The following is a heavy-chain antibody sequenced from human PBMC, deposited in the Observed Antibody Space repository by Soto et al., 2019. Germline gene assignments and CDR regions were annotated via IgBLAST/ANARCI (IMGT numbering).Heavy chain of an antibody. CDR2: IYPVDSDT. V-gene: IGHV5-51*01. CDR1: GYSFTSYW. J-gene: IGHJ3*02. CDR3: ARQRSRDIVLVPAASDAFDI. Sequence: GESLKISCKGSGYSFTSYWIGWVRQMPGKGLEWMGLIYPVDSDTRYSPSFQGQVTISADKSISTACLQWSSLKASDTAMYYCARQRSRDIVLVPAASDAFDIWGQGTMVTVSS. D-gene: IGHD2-2*01.